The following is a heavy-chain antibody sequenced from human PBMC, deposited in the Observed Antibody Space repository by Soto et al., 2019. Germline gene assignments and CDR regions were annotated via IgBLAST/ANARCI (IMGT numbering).Heavy chain of an antibody. CDR2: ISTGGAYM. J-gene: IGHJ4*02. Sequence: EVQLVESGGGLVKAGGSLRLFCTASGFTFRNYNMNWVRQAPGKGLEWVSSISTGGAYMFYADSVKGRFTISRDNAQNSLFLQIDSPSDEDTAVYYCARDIASPGGDYCESWGQGTLVTVSS. D-gene: IGHD2-21*01. V-gene: IGHV3-21*06. CDR1: GFTFRNYN. CDR3: ARDIASPGGDYCES.